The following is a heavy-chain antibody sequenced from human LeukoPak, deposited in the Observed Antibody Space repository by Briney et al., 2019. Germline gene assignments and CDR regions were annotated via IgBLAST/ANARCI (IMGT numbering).Heavy chain of an antibody. V-gene: IGHV3-23*01. CDR3: ATYRQVLLPFEP. J-gene: IGHJ4*02. CDR2: IFPSGGEI. D-gene: IGHD5-18*01. Sequence: PGGSLRLSCAASGFTFSTFAMLWVRQPPGKGLEWVSSIFPSGGEIHYADSVRGRFTISRDNSKSILSLQMNSLRAEDTAIYYCATYRQVLLPFEPWGQGTLVTVSS. CDR1: GFTFSTFA.